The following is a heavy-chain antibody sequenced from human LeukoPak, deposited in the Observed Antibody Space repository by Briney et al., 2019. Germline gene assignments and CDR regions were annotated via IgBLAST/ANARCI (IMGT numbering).Heavy chain of an antibody. J-gene: IGHJ3*02. CDR3: ARGPHLKRATIDAFDI. V-gene: IGHV4-59*01. CDR2: IYYSGST. D-gene: IGHD5-24*01. Sequence: SETLSLTCTVSGGSISSYYWSWVRQPPGKGLEWIGYIYYSGSTNYNPSLKSRVTISVDTSKNQFSLKRSSVTAADTAVYYGARGPHLKRATIDAFDIWGQGTMVTVSS. CDR1: GGSISSYY.